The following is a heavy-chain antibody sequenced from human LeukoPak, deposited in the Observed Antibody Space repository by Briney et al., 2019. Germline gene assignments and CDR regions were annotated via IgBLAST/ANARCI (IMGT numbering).Heavy chain of an antibody. CDR1: GFTFSNFG. Sequence: GGSLRLSCAASGFTFSNFGMYWVRQAPGKGLEWVAVISYDGSNKYHADSVKGRFTISRDNSKNTPSLQMNSLRLEDTAVYYCARDKYGYNTPIDYWGQGTLVTVSS. V-gene: IGHV3-30-3*01. CDR2: ISYDGSNK. D-gene: IGHD5-24*01. J-gene: IGHJ4*02. CDR3: ARDKYGYNTPIDY.